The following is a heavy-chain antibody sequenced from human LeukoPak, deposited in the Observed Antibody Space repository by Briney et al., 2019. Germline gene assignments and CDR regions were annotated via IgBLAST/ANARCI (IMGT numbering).Heavy chain of an antibody. CDR3: ARTMGRNYYYYGMDV. D-gene: IGHD3-10*01. V-gene: IGHV1-69*01. CDR1: GGTFSSYA. J-gene: IGHJ6*02. Sequence: GSLVKVSCEASGGTFSSYAISWVRQAPGQGLEWMGGIIPIFGTANYAQKFQGRVTITADESTSTAYMELSSLRSEDTAVYYCARTMGRNYYYYGMDVWGQGTTVTVSS. CDR2: IIPIFGTA.